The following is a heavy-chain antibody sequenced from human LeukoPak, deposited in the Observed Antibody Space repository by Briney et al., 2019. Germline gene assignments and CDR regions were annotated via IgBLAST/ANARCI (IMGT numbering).Heavy chain of an antibody. CDR2: ISSSSSYI. V-gene: IGHV3-21*01. Sequence: GSLRLSCAASGFTFSSYSMNWVRQAPGKGLEWVSSISSSSSYIYYADSVKGRFTISRDNAKNSLYLQMNSLRAEDTAVYYCARVDYESDAFDIWGQGTKVNGSS. J-gene: IGHJ3*02. D-gene: IGHD4-17*01. CDR3: ARVDYESDAFDI. CDR1: GFTFSSYS.